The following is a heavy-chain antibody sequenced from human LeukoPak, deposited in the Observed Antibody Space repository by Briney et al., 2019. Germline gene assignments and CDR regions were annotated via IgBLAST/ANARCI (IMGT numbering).Heavy chain of an antibody. D-gene: IGHD6-13*01. V-gene: IGHV3-30*04. CDR2: VSFDASNT. CDR3: VRGRSSSWYDPFDI. Sequence: GRSLRLSCAASGFSFSSYAMHWVRQAPGKGLDWVAVVSFDASNTYYADSVKGRFIISRDSSKNTLYLILNSLRPEDTALYYCVRGRSSSWYDPFDIWGQGTMVTVSS. J-gene: IGHJ3*02. CDR1: GFSFSSYA.